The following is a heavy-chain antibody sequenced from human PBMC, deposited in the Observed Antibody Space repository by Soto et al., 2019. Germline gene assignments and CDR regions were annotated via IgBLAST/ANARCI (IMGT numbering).Heavy chain of an antibody. J-gene: IGHJ3*02. D-gene: IGHD6-19*01. Sequence: ASVKVSCKASGYTFTGYYRHWVRQAPGQGLEWMGWINPNSGGTNYAQKFQGRVTMTRDTSTSTAYMELSRLRSDDTAVYYCARVRWSSGWNGKHDAFDIWGQGTMVTV. CDR2: INPNSGGT. CDR1: GYTFTGYY. CDR3: ARVRWSSGWNGKHDAFDI. V-gene: IGHV1-2*02.